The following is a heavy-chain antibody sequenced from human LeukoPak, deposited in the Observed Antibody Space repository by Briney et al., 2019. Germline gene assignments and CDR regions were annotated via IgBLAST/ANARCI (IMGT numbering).Heavy chain of an antibody. J-gene: IGHJ4*02. CDR2: IYYSGST. V-gene: IGHV4-59*01. Sequence: SETLSLTCAVYGGSFSGYYWSWIRQPPGKGLEWVGYIYYSGSTNYNPSLKSRVTISIDTSKNQFSLRLSSVTAADTAVYYCARVPLTYGDYVNYFDYWGQGTLVTVSS. D-gene: IGHD4-17*01. CDR1: GGSFSGYY. CDR3: ARVPLTYGDYVNYFDY.